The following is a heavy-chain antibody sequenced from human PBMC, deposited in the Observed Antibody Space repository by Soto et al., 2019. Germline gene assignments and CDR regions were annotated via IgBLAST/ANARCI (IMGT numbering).Heavy chain of an antibody. CDR2: ISSSSSYI. J-gene: IGHJ4*02. V-gene: IGHV3-21*01. Sequence: EVQLVESGGGLVKPGGSLRLSCAASGFTFSSYSMNWVRQAPGKGLEWVSSISSSSSYIYYADSVKGRFTISRDNAKNSLYLQMNSLRAEAKAVYYCARDKQQLARGFFDYWGQGTLDTVSS. CDR3: ARDKQQLARGFFDY. D-gene: IGHD6-13*01. CDR1: GFTFSSYS.